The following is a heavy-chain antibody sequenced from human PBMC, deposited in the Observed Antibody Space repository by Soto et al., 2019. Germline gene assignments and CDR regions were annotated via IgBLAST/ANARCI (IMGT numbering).Heavy chain of an antibody. CDR3: SRYLSPSGEFFYDAFDF. V-gene: IGHV3-7*05. Sequence: EVQLVESGGGLVQPGESLRLSCAASGFTVSAFWMTWLRQAPGKGLEWVANIKRDGTVKHYEYSVEVRCTLITDNAQNSLFLQLNSLRPEDTAMYDCSRYLSPSGEFFYDAFDFWGQGTFVTVSS. CDR1: GFTVSAFW. CDR2: IKRDGTVK. D-gene: IGHD2-21*01. J-gene: IGHJ3*01.